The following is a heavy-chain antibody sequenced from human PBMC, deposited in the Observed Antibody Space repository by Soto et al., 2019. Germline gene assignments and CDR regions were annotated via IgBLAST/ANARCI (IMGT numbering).Heavy chain of an antibody. V-gene: IGHV3-30-3*01. CDR3: AREPPPDFWSGYFSRPKYYYGMDV. CDR1: GFTFSSYA. CDR2: ISYDGSNK. D-gene: IGHD3-3*01. Sequence: GSLRLSCAASGFTFSSYAMHWVRQAPGKGLEWVAVISYDGSNKYYADSVKGRFTISRDNSKNTLYLQMNSLRAEDTAVYYCAREPPPDFWSGYFSRPKYYYGMDVWGQGTTVTVSS. J-gene: IGHJ6*02.